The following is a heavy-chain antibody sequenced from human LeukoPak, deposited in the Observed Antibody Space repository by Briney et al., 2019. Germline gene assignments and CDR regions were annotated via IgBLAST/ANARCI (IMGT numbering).Heavy chain of an antibody. J-gene: IGHJ4*02. CDR1: GFTFSSYG. D-gene: IGHD2/OR15-2a*01. V-gene: IGHV3-23*01. Sequence: PGGTLRLSCAASGFTFSSYGMSWVRQAPGKGLEWVSAISGSGGSTYYADSVKGRFTISRDNAKNSLYLQMNSLRAEDTAVYYCAREKLLADYFDYWGQGTLVTVSS. CDR2: ISGSGGST. CDR3: AREKLLADYFDY.